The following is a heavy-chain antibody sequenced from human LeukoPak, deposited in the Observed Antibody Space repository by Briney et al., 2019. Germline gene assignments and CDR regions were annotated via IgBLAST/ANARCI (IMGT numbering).Heavy chain of an antibody. D-gene: IGHD1-26*01. CDR3: ARVFRIVGATSIHAFDI. CDR1: GYTFTSYY. Sequence: GASVKVSCRASGYTFTSYYMHWVRQAPGQGLEWMGIINPSGGSTSYAQKFQGRVTMTRDTSTSTVYMELSSLRSEDTAVYYCARVFRIVGATSIHAFDIWGQGTMVTVSS. J-gene: IGHJ3*02. V-gene: IGHV1-46*01. CDR2: INPSGGST.